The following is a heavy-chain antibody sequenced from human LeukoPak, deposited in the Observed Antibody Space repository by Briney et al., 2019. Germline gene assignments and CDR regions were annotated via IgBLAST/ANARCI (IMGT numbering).Heavy chain of an antibody. V-gene: IGHV1-69*04. CDR3: ARGNSPRYCSGGSCYPGYYYYYGMDV. Sequence: GASVKVSCKASGGTFSSYAISWVRQAPGQGLEWMGRIIPILGIANYAQKFQGRVTITADKSTSTAYMELSSLRSEDTAVYYCARGNSPRYCSGGSCYPGYYYYYGMDVWGQGTTVTVSS. CDR2: IIPILGIA. CDR1: GGTFSSYA. D-gene: IGHD2-15*01. J-gene: IGHJ6*02.